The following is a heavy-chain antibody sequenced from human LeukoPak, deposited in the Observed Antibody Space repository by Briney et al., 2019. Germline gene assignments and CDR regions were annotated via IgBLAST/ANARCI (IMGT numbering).Heavy chain of an antibody. J-gene: IGHJ4*02. CDR3: STGRELGYFDWLRLVVAEYDD. CDR2: MNHNSGNT. Sequence: ASVKVSCKASGYSFTAYYLNWVRQAPGQRLEWMGWMNHNSGNTGYAQKFQCRVNMPKNTSLSTAYTDLSRLICEDTAVYYFSTGRELGYFDWLRLVVAEYDDWGQGSLVTVSS. V-gene: IGHV1-8*02. CDR1: GYSFTAYY. D-gene: IGHD3-9*01.